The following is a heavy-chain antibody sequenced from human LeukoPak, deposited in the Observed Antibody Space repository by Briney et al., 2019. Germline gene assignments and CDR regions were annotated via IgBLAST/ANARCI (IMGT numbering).Heavy chain of an antibody. CDR2: MYNSGTT. D-gene: IGHD2-8*01. J-gene: IGHJ4*02. Sequence: PSETLSLTCTVSGDSISNYYWSWIRQPPGKGLEWIGCMYNSGTTNYNPSLKSRVTISVDTSKNQFSLKLSSVTAADTAVYYCARHAPLYCTNGVCYYFDYWGQGTLVTVSS. CDR1: GDSISNYY. V-gene: IGHV4-59*08. CDR3: ARHAPLYCTNGVCYYFDY.